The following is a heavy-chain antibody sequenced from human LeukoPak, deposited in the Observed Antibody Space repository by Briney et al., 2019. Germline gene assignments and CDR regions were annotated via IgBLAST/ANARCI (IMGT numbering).Heavy chain of an antibody. Sequence: SETLSLTCSVSGYSISSGYYWGWIRQPPGKGLEWIGSIYQSGSTYYNPSLKSRVTISVDTSKNQFSLRLSSVTAADTAVYYCARLAWGRLDYWGQGTLVTVSS. CDR2: IYQSGST. CDR3: ARLAWGRLDY. J-gene: IGHJ4*02. V-gene: IGHV4-38-2*02. D-gene: IGHD7-27*01. CDR1: GYSISSGYY.